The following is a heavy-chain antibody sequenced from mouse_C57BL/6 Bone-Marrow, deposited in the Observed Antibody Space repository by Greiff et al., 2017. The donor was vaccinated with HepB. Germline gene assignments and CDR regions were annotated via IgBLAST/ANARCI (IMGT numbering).Heavy chain of an antibody. J-gene: IGHJ4*01. V-gene: IGHV1-75*01. CDR3: ARITTVDYYAMDY. D-gene: IGHD1-1*01. CDR1: GYTFTDYY. Sequence: VKLMESGPELVKPGASVKISCKASGYTFTDYYINWVKQRPGQGLEWIGWIFPGSGSTYYNEKFKGKATLTVDKSSSTAYMLLSSLTSEDSAVYFCARITTVDYYAMDYWGQGTSVTVSS. CDR2: IFPGSGST.